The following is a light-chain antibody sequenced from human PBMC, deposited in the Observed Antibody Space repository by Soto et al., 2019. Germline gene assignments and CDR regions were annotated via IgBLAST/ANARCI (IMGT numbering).Light chain of an antibody. CDR3: SSYRSSNTVV. J-gene: IGLJ2*01. Sequence: QSVLTQPASVSGSPGQSITISCTGTSSDVGDYNYVSWYQQHPGKAPKLMIYEVSNRPSGVSNRFSGSKSGNTASLTISGLQAEDEADYYCSSYRSSNTVVFGGGTKLTVL. CDR2: EVS. CDR1: SSDVGDYNY. V-gene: IGLV2-14*01.